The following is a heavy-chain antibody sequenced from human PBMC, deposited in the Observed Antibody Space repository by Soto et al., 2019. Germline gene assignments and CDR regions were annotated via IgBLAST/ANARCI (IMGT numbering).Heavy chain of an antibody. CDR3: ARAPMAWAGTALDY. J-gene: IGHJ4*02. Sequence: QVQLVQSGAEVKNPGASVKVSCKASGYTFTSHYMHWVRQAPGQGLEWMGILNPSGGTTIYAHNFQGRVTMTRDTSTSTVYMDLSSLRSEDTAVYYCARAPMAWAGTALDYWGQGTLVTVSS. CDR2: LNPSGGTT. D-gene: IGHD6-19*01. V-gene: IGHV1-46*03. CDR1: GYTFTSHY.